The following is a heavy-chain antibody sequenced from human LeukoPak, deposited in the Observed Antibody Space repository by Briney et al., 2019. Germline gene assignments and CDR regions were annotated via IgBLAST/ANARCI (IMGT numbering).Heavy chain of an antibody. CDR3: AKDPTTVVRGYFDY. Sequence: PGGSLRLSCAASGFTFDDYAMHWVRQAPGKGLEWVSVISGGGDNTYYADSVKGRFTISRDNSKNTLYLQMNSLRAEDTAVYSCAKDPTTVVRGYFDYWGQGTLVTVSS. CDR1: GFTFDDYA. CDR2: ISGGGDNT. D-gene: IGHD4-23*01. J-gene: IGHJ4*02. V-gene: IGHV3-23*01.